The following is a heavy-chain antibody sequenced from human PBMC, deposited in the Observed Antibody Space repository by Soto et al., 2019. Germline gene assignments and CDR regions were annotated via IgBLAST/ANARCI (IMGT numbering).Heavy chain of an antibody. D-gene: IGHD1-26*01. J-gene: IGHJ4*02. CDR3: ASSATTTQQFDY. Sequence: PSETLSLTCTVSGGSISSYYWSWIRQPPGKGLEWIGYIYYSGSTNYNPSLKSRVTISVDTSKNQFSLKLSSVTAADTAVYYCASSATTTQQFDYWGKGTLVTVSS. V-gene: IGHV4-59*01. CDR1: GGSISSYY. CDR2: IYYSGST.